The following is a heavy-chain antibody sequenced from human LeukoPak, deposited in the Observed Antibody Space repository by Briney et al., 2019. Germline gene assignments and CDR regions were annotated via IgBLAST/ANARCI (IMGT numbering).Heavy chain of an antibody. J-gene: IGHJ6*02. CDR1: GGTFSSYA. CDR2: IIPIFGTA. D-gene: IGHD2-21*02. Sequence: SVTVSCTASGGTFSSYAISWVRQAPGQGLEWMGGIIPIFGTANYAQKFQGRVTITADESTSTAYMELSSLRSEDTAVYYCARAYCGGDCYRPHYYYYGMDVWGQGTTVTVSS. V-gene: IGHV1-69*13. CDR3: ARAYCGGDCYRPHYYYYGMDV.